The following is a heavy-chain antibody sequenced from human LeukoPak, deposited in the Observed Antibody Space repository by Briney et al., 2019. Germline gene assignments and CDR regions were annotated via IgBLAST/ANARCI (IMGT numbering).Heavy chain of an antibody. Sequence: GGSLRLSCAASGFTFSDYSVHWVRQAPGKGLEWVSSISTSSTYIYYADSVKGRFTISRDNAKNSPSLQMNSLRAEDTAVYYCAREGRDGYNFYWYFDLWGRGTLVTVSS. D-gene: IGHD5-24*01. CDR3: AREGRDGYNFYWYFDL. J-gene: IGHJ2*01. V-gene: IGHV3-21*01. CDR2: ISTSSTYI. CDR1: GFTFSDYS.